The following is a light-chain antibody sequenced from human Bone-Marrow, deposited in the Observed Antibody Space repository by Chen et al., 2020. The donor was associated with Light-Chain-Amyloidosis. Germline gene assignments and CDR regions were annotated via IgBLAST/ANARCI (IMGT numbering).Light chain of an antibody. Sequence: NFMLTQPHSVSESPGERGIIYGTRSSGRIATNYVQWYQQRPGSSPTPVIYEDDQSPSGVPDRFSGSIDRSSNSASLTISGLKTEDEADYYCQSYQGSSQGVFGGGTKLPVL. V-gene: IGLV6-57*01. CDR2: EDD. J-gene: IGLJ3*02. CDR1: SGRIATNY. CDR3: QSYQGSSQGV.